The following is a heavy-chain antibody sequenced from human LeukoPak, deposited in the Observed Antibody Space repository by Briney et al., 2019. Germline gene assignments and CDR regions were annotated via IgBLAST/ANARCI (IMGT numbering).Heavy chain of an antibody. J-gene: IGHJ4*02. D-gene: IGHD4-17*01. Sequence: PSETLSLTCTVSGGSISSGDYYWSWTRQPPGKGLEWIGYIYYSGSTYYSPSLKSRVTMSVDTSKNQFSLKLSSVTAADTAVYYCASTTVTTRTPFYDYWGQGTLVTVSS. CDR3: ASTTVTTRTPFYDY. CDR2: IYYSGST. CDR1: GGSISSGDYY. V-gene: IGHV4-30-4*01.